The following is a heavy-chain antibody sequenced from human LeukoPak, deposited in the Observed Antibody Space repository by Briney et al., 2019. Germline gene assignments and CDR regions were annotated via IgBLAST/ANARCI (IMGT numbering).Heavy chain of an antibody. D-gene: IGHD2-2*01. CDR3: ARGVPRDY. V-gene: IGHV3-53*01. CDR1: GFTFSDYY. J-gene: IGHJ4*02. Sequence: GGSLRLSCAASGFTFSDYYMSWIRQAPGKGLEWVSVIYSGGSTYYADSVKGRFTISRDNSKNTLYLQMNSLRAEDTAVYYCARGVPRDYWGQGTLVTVSS. CDR2: IYSGGST.